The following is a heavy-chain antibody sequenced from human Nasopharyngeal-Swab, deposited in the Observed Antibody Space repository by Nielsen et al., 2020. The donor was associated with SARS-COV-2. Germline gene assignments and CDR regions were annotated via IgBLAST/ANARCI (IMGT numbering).Heavy chain of an antibody. CDR3: AREWVDLIPKAYDSSVAWG. CDR2: INSDGSST. CDR1: GFTFSSYW. V-gene: IGHV3-74*01. Sequence: GGSLRLSCAASGFTFSSYWMHWVRQAPGKGLVWVSRINSDGSSTSYADSVKGRFTISRDNAKNTLYLQMNSLRAEDTAVYYCAREWVDLIPKAYDSSVAWGWGQGTLVTVSS. D-gene: IGHD3-22*01. J-gene: IGHJ4*02.